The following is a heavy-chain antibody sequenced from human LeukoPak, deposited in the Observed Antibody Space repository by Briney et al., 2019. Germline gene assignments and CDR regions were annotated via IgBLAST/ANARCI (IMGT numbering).Heavy chain of an antibody. Sequence: NPSETLSLTCTVSGGSISSYYWSWIRQPPGKGLEWIGYIYHSVDTKYNASLKSRVTISVDTSKSQFSLKLSSVTAADTAVYYCARGGPNSSGWRIDYWGQGTLVTVSS. V-gene: IGHV4-59*01. D-gene: IGHD6-19*01. CDR3: ARGGPNSSGWRIDY. CDR1: GGSISSYY. J-gene: IGHJ4*02. CDR2: IYHSVDT.